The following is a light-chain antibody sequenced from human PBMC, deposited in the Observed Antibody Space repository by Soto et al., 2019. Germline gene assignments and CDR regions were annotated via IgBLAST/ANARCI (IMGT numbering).Light chain of an antibody. CDR2: GAS. J-gene: IGKJ1*01. CDR3: QQRSNWPVT. Sequence: EIVVPQSPATLSVSPGERATLSCRASQSVSSNLAWYQQKPGQAPRLLINGASTRATGIPARFRGSGSGTDFTLTISSLEPEDFAVYYCQQRSNWPVTFGQGTKVDI. V-gene: IGKV3-11*01. CDR1: QSVSSN.